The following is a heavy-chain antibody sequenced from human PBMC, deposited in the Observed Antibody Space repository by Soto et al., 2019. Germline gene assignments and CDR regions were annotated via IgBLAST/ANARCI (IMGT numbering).Heavy chain of an antibody. CDR1: GGSISSSNW. Sequence: SETLSLTCAVSGGSISSSNWWRWVRQPPGKGLEWIGEIYHSGSTNYNPSLKSRVTISVDKSKNQFSLKLSSVTAADTAVYCCAREYSSSARWFDPWGQGTLVTVSS. V-gene: IGHV4-4*01. D-gene: IGHD6-13*01. CDR2: IYHSGST. CDR3: AREYSSSARWFDP. J-gene: IGHJ5*02.